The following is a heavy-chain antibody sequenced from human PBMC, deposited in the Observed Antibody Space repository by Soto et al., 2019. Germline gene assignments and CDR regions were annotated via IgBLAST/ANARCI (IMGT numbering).Heavy chain of an antibody. CDR3: ARARYSYGYYYYYGMDV. J-gene: IGHJ6*02. D-gene: IGHD5-18*01. CDR2: IYSGGST. V-gene: IGHV3-53*01. Sequence: GGSLRLSCAASGFTVSSNYMSWVRQAPGKGLEWVSVIYSGGSTYYADSVKGRFTISRDNSKNTLYLQMNSLRAEDTAVYYCARARYSYGYYYYYGMDVWGQGTTVTV. CDR1: GFTVSSNY.